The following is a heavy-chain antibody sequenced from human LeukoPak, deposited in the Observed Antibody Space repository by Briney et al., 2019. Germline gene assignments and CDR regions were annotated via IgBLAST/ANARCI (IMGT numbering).Heavy chain of an antibody. CDR3: ARGGIAIAGEVGDY. D-gene: IGHD6-13*01. J-gene: IGHJ4*02. Sequence: GGSLRLSCAASGFTVSRHYMSWVRQAPGKGLEWVSVIYSGGNTYYADFVKGRFTISRDNSKNTLFPQMNSLRVEDTAVYYCARGGIAIAGEVGDYWGQGTLVTVSS. V-gene: IGHV3-53*01. CDR1: GFTVSRHY. CDR2: IYSGGNT.